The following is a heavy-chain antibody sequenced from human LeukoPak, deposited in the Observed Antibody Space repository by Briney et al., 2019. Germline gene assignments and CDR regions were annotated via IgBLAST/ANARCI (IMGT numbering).Heavy chain of an antibody. CDR2: ISAYNGDT. Sequence: ASVKVSCKSSGFPFGSYGINWVRQAPGEGLEWMGWISAYNGDTNYAQKFQGRVTMTTDTSTGTAYLELRSLTSDDTAVYYCARGGQYVLHYDSSGYPPRGHWGQGTLVTVSS. CDR3: ARGGQYVLHYDSSGYPPRGH. V-gene: IGHV1-18*01. CDR1: GFPFGSYG. J-gene: IGHJ4*02. D-gene: IGHD3-22*01.